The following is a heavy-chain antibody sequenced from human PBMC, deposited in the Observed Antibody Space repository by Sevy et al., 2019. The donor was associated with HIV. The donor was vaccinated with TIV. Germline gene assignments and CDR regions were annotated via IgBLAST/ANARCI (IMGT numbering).Heavy chain of an antibody. D-gene: IGHD3-9*01. CDR1: GGTFSSYA. CDR2: IIPIFGTA. J-gene: IGHJ6*03. Sequence: ASVKVSCKASGGTFSSYAISWVRQAPGQGLEWMGGIIPIFGTANYAQKFQGRVTITADKSTSTAYMELSSLRSEDTAVYYCASGVLQYFDWSKNYYYYMDVWGKGTTVTVS. CDR3: ASGVLQYFDWSKNYYYYMDV. V-gene: IGHV1-69*06.